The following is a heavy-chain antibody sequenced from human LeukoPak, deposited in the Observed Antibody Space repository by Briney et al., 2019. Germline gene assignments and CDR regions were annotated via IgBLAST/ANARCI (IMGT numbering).Heavy chain of an antibody. CDR3: ARSYYDFWSGLRNTGAFDI. CDR2: INPNSGGT. D-gene: IGHD3-3*01. V-gene: IGHV1-2*02. CDR1: GYTFTGYY. J-gene: IGHJ3*02. Sequence: ASVKVSCKASGYTFTGYYMHWVRQAPGQGLEWMGWINPNSGGTNYAQKFQGRVTMTRDTSISTAYMELSRLRSDDTAVYYCARSYYDFWSGLRNTGAFDIWGQGTMVTVSS.